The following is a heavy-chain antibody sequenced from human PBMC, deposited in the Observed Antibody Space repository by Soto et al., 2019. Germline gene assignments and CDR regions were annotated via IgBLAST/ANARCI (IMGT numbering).Heavy chain of an antibody. J-gene: IGHJ4*02. CDR3: AVDRGYSYAFDY. CDR1: GFTFSSYS. CDR2: ISSSSSYI. Sequence: GGSLRLSCAASGFTFSSYSMNWVRQAPGKGLEWVSSISSSSSYIYYADSVKGRSTISRDNAKNPLYLQMNSLRAEDTAVYYCAVDRGYSYAFDYWGQGTLVTVSS. V-gene: IGHV3-21*01. D-gene: IGHD5-18*01.